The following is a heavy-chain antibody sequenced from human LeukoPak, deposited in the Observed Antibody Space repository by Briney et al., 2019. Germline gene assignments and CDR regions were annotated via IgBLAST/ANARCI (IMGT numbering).Heavy chain of an antibody. CDR1: GGSISSGGYS. V-gene: IGHV4-30-2*01. CDR2: IYHSGST. D-gene: IGHD3-3*01. J-gene: IGHJ4*02. CDR3: ARGGGNYGFWSGPLVY. Sequence: PSETLSLTCAVSGGSISSGGYSWSWIRQPPGKGLEWIGYIYHSGSTYYNPSLKSRVTISVDRSKNQFSLKLSSVTAADTAVYYCARGGGNYGFWSGPLVYWGQGTLVTVSS.